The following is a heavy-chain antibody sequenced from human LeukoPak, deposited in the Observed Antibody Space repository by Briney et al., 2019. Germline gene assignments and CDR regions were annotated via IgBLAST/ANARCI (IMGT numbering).Heavy chain of an antibody. D-gene: IGHD6-13*01. V-gene: IGHV3-23*01. CDR2: ISNSGDSP. Sequence: GGSLTLSCAASGFTFTTYAMSWVRQAPGRGLEWVSVISNSGDSPFYADSVKARFTISRDNSKSTLFRQMSGLGAEDTAIYYCARDGARGAAAGTRGDYWGRGALVSVSS. J-gene: IGHJ4*02. CDR3: ARDGARGAAAGTRGDY. CDR1: GFTFTTYA.